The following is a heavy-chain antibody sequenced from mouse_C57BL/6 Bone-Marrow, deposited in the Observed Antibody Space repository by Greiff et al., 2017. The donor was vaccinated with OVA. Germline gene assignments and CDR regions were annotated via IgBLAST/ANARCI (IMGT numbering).Heavy chain of an antibody. CDR3: ARELRFYYFDY. J-gene: IGHJ2*01. CDR2: ISYSGST. D-gene: IGHD1-1*01. V-gene: IGHV3-1*01. CDR1: GYSITSVYY. Sequence: EVMLVESGPGMVKPSQSLSLTCTVTGYSITSVYYWHWIRHFPGKKLEWMCYISYSGSTNYNPSLKSRISITHDTSKNHFFLKLKSVTPEDTATYYSARELRFYYFDYWGQGTTLTVSS.